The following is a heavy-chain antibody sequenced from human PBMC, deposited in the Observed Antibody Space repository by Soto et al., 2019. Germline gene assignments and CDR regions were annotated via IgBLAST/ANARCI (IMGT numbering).Heavy chain of an antibody. J-gene: IGHJ4*02. V-gene: IGHV4-34*01. CDR2: INHSGST. Sequence: SETLSLTCAVSGGSLTDYFWSWIRQTPGKGLEWIGEINHSGSTNYHPSLKSRVTISIDTSKNQFSLKLRSVTAADTGVYYCARGGTGRRIGFWGQGSLVTVSS. CDR3: ARGGTGRRIGF. CDR1: GGSLTDYF. D-gene: IGHD1-1*01.